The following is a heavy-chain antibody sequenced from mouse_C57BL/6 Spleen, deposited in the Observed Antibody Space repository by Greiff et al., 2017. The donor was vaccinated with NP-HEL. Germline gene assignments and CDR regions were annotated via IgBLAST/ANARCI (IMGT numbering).Heavy chain of an antibody. CDR3: TRDGNYFYAMDY. CDR2: IRNKANNHAT. V-gene: IGHV6-6*01. D-gene: IGHD2-1*01. J-gene: IGHJ4*01. Sequence: EVKLMESGGGLVQPGGSMKLSCAASGFTFSDAWMDWVRQSPEKGLEWVAEIRNKANNHATYYAESVKGRFTISRDDSKSSVYLQMNSLRAEDTGIYYCTRDGNYFYAMDYWGQGTSVTVSS. CDR1: GFTFSDAW.